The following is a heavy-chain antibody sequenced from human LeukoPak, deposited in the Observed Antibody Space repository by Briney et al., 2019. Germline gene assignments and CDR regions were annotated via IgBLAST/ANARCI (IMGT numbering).Heavy chain of an antibody. J-gene: IGHJ4*02. CDR2: IYYSGST. V-gene: IGHV4-59*01. CDR3: AGSYGSGSPLDY. CDR1: GGSISSYY. Sequence: SETPSLTCTVSGGSISSYYWSWIRQPPGKGLEWIGYIYYSGSTNYNPSLKSRVTISVDTSKNQFSLKLSSVTAADTAVYYCAGSYGSGSPLDYWGQGTLVTVSS. D-gene: IGHD3-10*01.